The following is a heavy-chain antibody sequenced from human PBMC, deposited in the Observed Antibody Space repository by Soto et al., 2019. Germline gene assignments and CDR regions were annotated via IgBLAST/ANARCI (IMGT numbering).Heavy chain of an antibody. CDR2: IYDGGST. V-gene: IGHV4-30-4*02. CDR3: ASSYGSGYRAFDY. J-gene: IGHJ4*02. Sequence: SETLSLTCTVSGGSISSGDYYWSWIRQSPGRGLEWIGHIYDGGSTYSNPSLRSRVSISVDKSTSTAYMELSSLRSEDTAIYYCASSYGSGYRAFDYWGQGALVTVSS. CDR1: GGSISSGDYY. D-gene: IGHD3-10*01.